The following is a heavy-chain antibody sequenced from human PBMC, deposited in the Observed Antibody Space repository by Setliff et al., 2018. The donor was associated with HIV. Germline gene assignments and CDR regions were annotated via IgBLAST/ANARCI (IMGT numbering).Heavy chain of an antibody. Sequence: QPGGSLRLSCEGSGFTFGSYTMSWVRQSPGKGLEWLSVIYSGSGSTNYADSVKGRFTVSRDNSKNMLYLQMNSLSVEDTATYHCAKETPMGLEWSSPDPRNYNAYYYMDVWGEGTAVTVSS. V-gene: IGHV3-23*03. CDR1: GFTFGSYT. CDR3: AKETPMGLEWSSPDPRNYNAYYYMDV. D-gene: IGHD3-3*01. CDR2: IYSGSGST. J-gene: IGHJ6*03.